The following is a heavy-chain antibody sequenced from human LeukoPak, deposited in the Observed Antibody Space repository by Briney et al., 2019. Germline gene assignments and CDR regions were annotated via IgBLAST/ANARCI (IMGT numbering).Heavy chain of an antibody. CDR3: AREQRADYYDSSGQYYFDY. CDR2: INQSGST. J-gene: IGHJ4*02. CDR1: GGSLSGYF. D-gene: IGHD3-22*01. Sequence: SETLSLTCAVYGGSLSGYFWSWFRQPPGKGLEWIGEINQSGSTNCNPSLKSRVTISVDRTKTQFSLKLSSVTAADTALYYCAREQRADYYDSSGQYYFDYWGQGTLVTVSS. V-gene: IGHV4-34*01.